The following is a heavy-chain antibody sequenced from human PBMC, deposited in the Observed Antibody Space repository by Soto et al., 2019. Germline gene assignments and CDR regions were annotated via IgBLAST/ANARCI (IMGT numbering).Heavy chain of an antibody. Sequence: SETLSLTCTVSVGSISSYYWSWIRQPAGKGLEWIGRIYTSGSTNYNPSLKSRVTMSVDTSKNQFSLKLSSVTAADTAVYYCARAGEGSGWYSFDYWGQGTLVTVPQ. D-gene: IGHD6-19*01. CDR1: VGSISSYY. V-gene: IGHV4-4*07. CDR2: IYTSGST. CDR3: ARAGEGSGWYSFDY. J-gene: IGHJ4*02.